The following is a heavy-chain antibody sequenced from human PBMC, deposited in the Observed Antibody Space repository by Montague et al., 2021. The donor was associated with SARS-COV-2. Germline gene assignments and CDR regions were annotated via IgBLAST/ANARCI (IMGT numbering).Heavy chain of an antibody. J-gene: IGHJ6*02. Sequence: SETLSLTCTVSGGSISSYYWSWIRQPPGKGLEWIGYIYYSGSTNYNPSLKSRVTISVDTSKNQFSLKLSSVTAADTAVYYCAREGSGRGYYCYGMGVWGQGTTVTVSS. D-gene: IGHD3-10*01. CDR3: AREGSGRGYYCYGMGV. CDR1: GGSISSYY. V-gene: IGHV4-59*01. CDR2: IYYSGST.